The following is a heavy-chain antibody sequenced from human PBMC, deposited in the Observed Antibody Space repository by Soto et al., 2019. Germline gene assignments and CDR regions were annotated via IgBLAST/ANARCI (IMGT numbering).Heavy chain of an antibody. CDR2: ISSYTGNS. CDR3: VRHGSVGGMRFDYHNGMDV. V-gene: IGHV1-18*01. J-gene: IGHJ6*02. CDR1: GYNFNNYG. D-gene: IGHD3-10*01. Sequence: VKVSCKASGYNFNNYGISWARQAPGQGLEWMGWISSYTGNSKNAQTIQGRVTLTTDTATNTAHMELRSLRSDDTAVYFCVRHGSVGGMRFDYHNGMDVWGQGTTVTVSS.